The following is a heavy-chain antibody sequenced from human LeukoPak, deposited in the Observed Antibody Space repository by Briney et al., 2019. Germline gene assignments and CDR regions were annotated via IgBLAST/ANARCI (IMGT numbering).Heavy chain of an antibody. CDR1: GFTFSSYW. V-gene: IGHV3-7*03. J-gene: IGHJ4*02. CDR3: ARDPGSGYEEHFDY. CDR2: IKQDGSEK. D-gene: IGHD5-12*01. Sequence: GGSLRLSCAASGFTFSSYWMSWVRQAPGKGLEWVANIKQDGSEKYYVDSVKGRFTISRDNAKNSLYLQMNSQRAEDTAVYYCARDPGSGYEEHFDYWGQGTLVTVSS.